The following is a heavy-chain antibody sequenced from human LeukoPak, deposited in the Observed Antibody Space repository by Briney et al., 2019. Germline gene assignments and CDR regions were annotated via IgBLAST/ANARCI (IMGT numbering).Heavy chain of an antibody. V-gene: IGHV4-34*01. J-gene: IGHJ4*02. Sequence: SETLSLTCAVYGGSFSGYYWSWIRQPPGKGPEWIGEINHSGSTNYNPSLKSRVTISVDASKNQFSLKLSSVTAADTAVYYCARDDKWTTQTFDYWGQGTLVTVSS. D-gene: IGHD3-9*01. CDR3: ARDDKWTTQTFDY. CDR1: GGSFSGYY. CDR2: INHSGST.